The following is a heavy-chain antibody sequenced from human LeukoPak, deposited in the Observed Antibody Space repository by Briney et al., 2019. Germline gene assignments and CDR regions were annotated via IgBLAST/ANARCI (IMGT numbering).Heavy chain of an antibody. CDR1: GFTFSDYY. D-gene: IGHD3-16*02. CDR2: ISSSSSYI. CDR3: SVWGSYRYTGEY. V-gene: IGHV3-21*01. Sequence: PGGSLRLSCAASGFTFSDYYMNWVRQAPGKGLEWVSSISSSSSYIYYADSVKGRFTISRDNAKNSLYLQMNSLRAEDTAVYYCSVWGSYRYTGEYWGQGTLVTVSS. J-gene: IGHJ4*02.